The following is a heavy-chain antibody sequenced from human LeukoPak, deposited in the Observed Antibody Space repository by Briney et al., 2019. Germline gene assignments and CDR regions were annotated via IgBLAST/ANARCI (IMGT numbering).Heavy chain of an antibody. CDR2: SCAGGST. J-gene: IGHJ4*02. D-gene: IGHD2-15*01. V-gene: IGHV3-23*01. CDR3: AKSSLGSCLSSSDY. Sequence: GGSLRLSCAAYGFTLSSYAMTWVRQAPGKGLEWVSGSCAGGSTYYADSVKGRFTISRDNSNNTLSLQMNSLRAEDTAIYYCAKSSLGSCLSSSDYWGQGTLVTVS. CDR1: GFTLSSYA.